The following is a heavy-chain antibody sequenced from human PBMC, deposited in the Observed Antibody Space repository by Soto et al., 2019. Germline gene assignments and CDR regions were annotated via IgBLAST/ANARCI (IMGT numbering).Heavy chain of an antibody. J-gene: IGHJ3*02. CDR3: ARDTYYYDSSDHFSADAFDI. V-gene: IGHV3-74*01. CDR2: ISNDGSST. Sequence: EVQLVESGGGLVQPGGSLRLSCAASGFTYSSYWIHWVRQAPGKGLVWVSRISNDGSSTNYADSVKGRFTISRDNAKNTVHLQLNGVRAEDTAVYYCARDTYYYDSSDHFSADAFDIWGHWTMVTVSS. D-gene: IGHD3-22*01. CDR1: GFTYSSYW.